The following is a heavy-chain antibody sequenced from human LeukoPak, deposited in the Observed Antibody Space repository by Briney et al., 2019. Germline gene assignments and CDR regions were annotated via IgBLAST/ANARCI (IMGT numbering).Heavy chain of an antibody. D-gene: IGHD3-16*02. CDR2: IYSGGST. V-gene: IGHV3-66*01. CDR3: ARVQPPYDYVWGSYPRGSGSYFDY. CDR1: GFTVSSNY. Sequence: GGSLRLSCAASGFTVSSNYMSWVRQAPGKGLEWVSVIYSGGSTYYADSVKGRFTISRDNSKNTLYLQMNSLRAEDTAVYYCARVQPPYDYVWGSYPRGSGSYFDYWGQGTLVTVSS. J-gene: IGHJ4*02.